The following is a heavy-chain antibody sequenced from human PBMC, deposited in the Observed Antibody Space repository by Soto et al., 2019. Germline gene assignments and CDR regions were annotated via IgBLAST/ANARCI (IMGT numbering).Heavy chain of an antibody. V-gene: IGHV1-18*04. CDR2: ISAHNGDT. D-gene: IGHD3-22*01. Sequence: QVQLVQSGAEVKKPGASVKVSCKAPGYSFATYGFSWVRQAPGQGLECVGWISAHNGDTHYSQKFQGRVTLTTDTSTNTGSMELRSLTSDDTAVYFCATEPIYYNDGSGYYPLGHWGQGTLVTVPS. CDR3: ATEPIYYNDGSGYYPLGH. CDR1: GYSFATYG. J-gene: IGHJ4*02.